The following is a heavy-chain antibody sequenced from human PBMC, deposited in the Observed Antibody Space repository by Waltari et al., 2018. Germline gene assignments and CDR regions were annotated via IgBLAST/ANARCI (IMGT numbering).Heavy chain of an antibody. D-gene: IGHD3-22*01. J-gene: IGHJ4*02. Sequence: QVQLVQSGAEVKKPGSSVKVSCKAAGGTFSSYAISWLRQAPGQGLEWMGGIIPILGIANYAQKFQGRVTITADESTSTAYMELSSLRSEDTAVYYCARGGDSSVRFDYWGQGTLVTVSS. CDR2: IIPILGIA. CDR3: ARGGDSSVRFDY. CDR1: GGTFSSYA. V-gene: IGHV1-69*04.